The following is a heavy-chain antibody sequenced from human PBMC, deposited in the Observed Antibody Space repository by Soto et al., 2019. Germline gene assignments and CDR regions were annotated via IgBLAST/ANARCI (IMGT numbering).Heavy chain of an antibody. D-gene: IGHD2-15*01. CDR3: ARALPYCRGGNCAGPSYYYYYMDV. CDR1: GFTFSNYD. V-gene: IGHV3-13*01. J-gene: IGHJ6*03. CDR2: IGTAGDT. Sequence: GGSLRLSCAASGFTFSNYDMHWVRQGTGKGLQWVSSIGTAGDTYYPDSMKGRFTISREDAKNSFYLQMNSLRAGDTAVYYCARALPYCRGGNCAGPSYYYYYMDVWGKGTTVTVSS.